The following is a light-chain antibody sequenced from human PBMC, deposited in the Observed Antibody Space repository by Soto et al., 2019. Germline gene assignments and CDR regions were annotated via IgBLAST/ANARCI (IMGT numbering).Light chain of an antibody. CDR1: SSDVGGYKF. J-gene: IGLJ1*01. CDR2: EVS. Sequence: QSALTQPASVSGSPGQSITIACTGTSSDVGGYKFVSWYEHHPGKAPKLMIYEVSNRPSGVSNRFSGSKSGNTASLTISGLQAEDEADYYCSSYSSSSTLGFGTGTKLTVL. CDR3: SSYSSSSTLG. V-gene: IGLV2-14*01.